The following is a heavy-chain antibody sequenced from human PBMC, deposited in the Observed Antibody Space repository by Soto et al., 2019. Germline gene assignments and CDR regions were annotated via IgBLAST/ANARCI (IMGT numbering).Heavy chain of an antibody. CDR3: VRDSSGLDY. CDR2: ISYDGGNR. D-gene: IGHD6-19*01. V-gene: IGHV3-30-3*01. J-gene: IGHJ4*02. CDR1: GFTFSRYA. Sequence: QVQLVESGGGVVQPGRSLRLSCAASGFTFSRYAMHWVRQAPGKGLEGVAIISYDGGNRDYADSVKGRFTISRDRSKNTLYLQMNSLRAEDTALYYCVRDSSGLDYWGQGTLVTVSS.